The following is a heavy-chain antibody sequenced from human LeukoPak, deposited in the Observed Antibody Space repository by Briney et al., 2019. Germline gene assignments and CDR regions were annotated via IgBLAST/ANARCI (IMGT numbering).Heavy chain of an antibody. D-gene: IGHD2-2*01. CDR2: IYYSGST. CDR1: GGSISSGGYY. Sequence: SETLSLTCTVSGGSISSGGYYWSWIRQHPGKGLEWIGYIYYSGSTYYNPSLKSRVTISVDTSKNQFSLKLSSVTAADTAVYYCARDYVFRSTTCPDFFDLWGQGTLVTVSS. V-gene: IGHV4-31*03. CDR3: ARDYVFRSTTCPDFFDL. J-gene: IGHJ4*02.